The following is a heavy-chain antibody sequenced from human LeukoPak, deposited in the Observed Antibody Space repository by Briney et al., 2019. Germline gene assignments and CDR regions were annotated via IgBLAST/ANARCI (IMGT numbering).Heavy chain of an antibody. CDR1: GYTFTSYG. Sequence: GASVKVSCKASGYTFTSYGISWVRQAPGQGLEWMGWINPNSGGTNYAQKFQGRVTMTRDTSISTAYMELSRLRSDDTAVYYCARERTQLVRDAFDIWGQGTMVTVSS. CDR2: INPNSGGT. CDR3: ARERTQLVRDAFDI. J-gene: IGHJ3*02. D-gene: IGHD6-13*01. V-gene: IGHV1-2*02.